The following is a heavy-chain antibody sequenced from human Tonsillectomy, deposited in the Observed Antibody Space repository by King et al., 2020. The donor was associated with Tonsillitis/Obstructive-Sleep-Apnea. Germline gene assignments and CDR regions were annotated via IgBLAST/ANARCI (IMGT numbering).Heavy chain of an antibody. D-gene: IGHD3-10*01. CDR3: ARQSDYRLGSPHDYYYYMDV. V-gene: IGHV4-39*01. J-gene: IGHJ6*03. Sequence: QLQESGPGLVKPSETLSLTCTVSGGSISSSSYYWGWIRQPPGKGLEWIGSIYYSGTTYYNPSLESRVTISVDTSRNQFSLKVNSVTAADTAEYYCARQSDYRLGSPHDYYYYMDVWGKGTTVTVSS. CDR1: GGSISSSSYY. CDR2: IYYSGTT.